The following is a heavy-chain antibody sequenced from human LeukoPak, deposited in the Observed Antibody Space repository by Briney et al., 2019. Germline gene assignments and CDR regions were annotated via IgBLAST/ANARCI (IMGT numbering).Heavy chain of an antibody. D-gene: IGHD3-10*01. J-gene: IGHJ6*04. Sequence: SETLSLTCAVYGGSFSGYYWSWIRQPPGKGLEWIGEINHSGSTNYNPSLKSRVTISVDTSKNQFSLKLSSVTAADTAVYYCERGRRITMVRGVRGGLDVWGKGTTVTVSS. CDR2: INHSGST. V-gene: IGHV4-34*01. CDR1: GGSFSGYY. CDR3: ERGRRITMVRGVRGGLDV.